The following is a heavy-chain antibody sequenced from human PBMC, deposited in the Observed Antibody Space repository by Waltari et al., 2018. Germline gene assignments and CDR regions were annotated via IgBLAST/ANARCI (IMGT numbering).Heavy chain of an antibody. Sequence: QVQLQESGPGLVKPSETLSLTCTVSGGSISSHYWRWIRQPPGTGMAWIGYIDYSGSTNYNPSLKSRVTISVDTSKNQFSLKLSSVTAADTAVYYCARDGSEVYDYIWGSYRYCWFDPWGQGTLVTVSS. CDR2: IDYSGST. D-gene: IGHD3-16*02. CDR3: ARDGSEVYDYIWGSYRYCWFDP. CDR1: GGSISSHY. J-gene: IGHJ5*02. V-gene: IGHV4-59*11.